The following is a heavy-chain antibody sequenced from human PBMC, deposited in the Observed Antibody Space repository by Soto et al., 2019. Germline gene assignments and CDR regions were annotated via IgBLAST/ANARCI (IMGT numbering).Heavy chain of an antibody. CDR2: ISYDGTNK. V-gene: IGHV3-30*18. Sequence: GGSLRLSCAASGFTFSSYGMHWVRQAPGKGLEWVAVISYDGTNKYYADSVKGRFTISRDNSKNTLYLQMNSLRVEDTAVYYCAKDILYSGSYSDYWGQGTLVTVSS. D-gene: IGHD1-26*01. CDR3: AKDILYSGSYSDY. CDR1: GFTFSSYG. J-gene: IGHJ4*02.